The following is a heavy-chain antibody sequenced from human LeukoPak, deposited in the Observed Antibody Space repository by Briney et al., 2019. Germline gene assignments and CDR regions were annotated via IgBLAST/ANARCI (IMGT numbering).Heavy chain of an antibody. D-gene: IGHD4-11*01. J-gene: IGHJ4*02. V-gene: IGHV3-21*06. CDR1: GFTFSSYS. Sequence: GGSLRLSCAASGFTFSSYSMNWVRQAPGKGLGWVSSISSSSTYIYYADSVKGRFTISRDNAKNSLYLQMNSLRAEDTAVYYCAKDLNTVTTAFSVHWGQGTLVTVSS. CDR3: AKDLNTVTTAFSVH. CDR2: ISSSSTYI.